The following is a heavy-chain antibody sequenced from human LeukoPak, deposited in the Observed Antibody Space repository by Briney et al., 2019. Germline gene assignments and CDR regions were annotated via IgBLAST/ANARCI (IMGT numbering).Heavy chain of an antibody. CDR1: GGSISSDY. CDR3: ARVSVVYGMDL. CDR2: MFYTGST. V-gene: IGHV4-59*01. D-gene: IGHD5/OR15-5a*01. J-gene: IGHJ6*01. Sequence: SETLSLTCSVSGGSISSDYWAWVRQPPGKGLDWVGYMFYTGSTNYNPSFKSRVTISLATSKKQFSLNLSSVTAADTAICYCARVSVVYGMDLWGRGTTVTVSS.